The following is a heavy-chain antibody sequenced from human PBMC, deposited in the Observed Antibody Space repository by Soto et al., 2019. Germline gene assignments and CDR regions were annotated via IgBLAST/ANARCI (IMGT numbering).Heavy chain of an antibody. J-gene: IGHJ4*02. V-gene: IGHV3-21*01. D-gene: IGHD1-26*01. CDR3: ARDGIVGTTDFFDY. Sequence: GGSLRLSCAGSGFIFSGYSMNWVRQAPGKGLEWVSSTSTTSTYIYYADSVKGRFTVSRDNAKNSLYPQMTGLRPEDTAMYYCARDGIVGTTDFFDYWGQGTLVTVSS. CDR1: GFIFSGYS. CDR2: TSTTSTYI.